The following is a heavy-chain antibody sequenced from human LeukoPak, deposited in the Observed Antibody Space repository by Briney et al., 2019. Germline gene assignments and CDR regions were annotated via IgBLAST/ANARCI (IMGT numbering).Heavy chain of an antibody. Sequence: GGSLRLSCAASGFTFSHYWMTWVRQAPGKGLEWVANMKEDGSQEAYVDSVKGRFTISRDNPKNSLYLQMNNVKAEDTAVYYCARYSYKHDCWGQGTLVTVSS. J-gene: IGHJ4*02. V-gene: IGHV3-7*01. CDR2: MKEDGSQE. CDR3: ARYSYKHDC. CDR1: GFTFSHYW. D-gene: IGHD2-15*01.